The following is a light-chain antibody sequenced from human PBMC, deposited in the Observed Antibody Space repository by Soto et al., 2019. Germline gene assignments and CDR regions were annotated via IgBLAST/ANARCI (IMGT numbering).Light chain of an antibody. CDR3: QHYNNSPIT. J-gene: IGKJ5*01. V-gene: IGKV3-15*01. CDR2: GTS. CDR1: QSVARN. Sequence: EIVMTQSPASLSVSPGESVTLSCRASQSVARNLAWYQQKPGQAPRLLIYGTSTRATGVPARFSGSGSGTDFTLTISSLPAADFALYHCQHYNNSPITFGQGTRLEIK.